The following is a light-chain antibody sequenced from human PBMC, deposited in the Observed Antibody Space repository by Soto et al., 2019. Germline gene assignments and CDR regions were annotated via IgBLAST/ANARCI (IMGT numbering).Light chain of an antibody. Sequence: ESVLAQFPATLSLSPGERATPFCSASKSVSSYLAWYQQKPGQAPRLLIYDASNRATGIPARFSGSGSGTDFTLTISSLEPEDFAVYYRQQRSNWPPKITFGGGTKVDIK. J-gene: IGKJ4*01. CDR3: QQRSNWPPKIT. CDR2: DAS. V-gene: IGKV3-11*01. CDR1: KSVSSY.